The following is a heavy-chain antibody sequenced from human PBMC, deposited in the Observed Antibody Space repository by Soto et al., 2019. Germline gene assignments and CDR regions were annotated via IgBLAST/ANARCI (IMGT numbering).Heavy chain of an antibody. J-gene: IGHJ5*02. CDR2: INHSGST. V-gene: IGHV4-34*01. D-gene: IGHD2-2*01. CDR1: GGSFSGYY. Sequence: KPSETLSLTCAVYGGSFSGYYWSWIRQPPGKGLEWIGEINHSGSTNYNPSLKSRVTISLDTSKNQFSLKLSSVTAADTAVYYCAILPAYCSGTSCQGEGGWFDPWGQGTLVTVSS. CDR3: AILPAYCSGTSCQGEGGWFDP.